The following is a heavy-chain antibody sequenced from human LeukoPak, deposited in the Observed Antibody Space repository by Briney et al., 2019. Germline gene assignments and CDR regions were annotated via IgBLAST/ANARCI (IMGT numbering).Heavy chain of an antibody. CDR3: ARVATAFDGHALDYRPYWFFHY. CDR2: ISNIGST. Sequence: SDPLSLPCTLSNSSIEDYFWSWIRQPPGKGLDCIGGISNIGSTNYNPSLKSRVTISLDTSKNQFSLKLTSLTAADTAGYYCARVATAFDGHALDYRPYWFFHYWGQGTLVTVSS. D-gene: IGHD2-8*02. CDR1: NSSIEDYF. V-gene: IGHV4-59*07. J-gene: IGHJ4*02.